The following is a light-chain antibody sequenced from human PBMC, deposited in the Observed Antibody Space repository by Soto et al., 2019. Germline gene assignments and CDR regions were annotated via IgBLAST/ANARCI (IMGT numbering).Light chain of an antibody. CDR2: GAS. Sequence: EIVLTQSPGTLSLSPGERATLSCRASQSVSNNYLAWYQQKPGQAPRLLIYGASNRATGIPDRFSGSGSGTDFTLTISRLEPEDFAVYFCQQYGDRPRTFGQGTKVDIK. J-gene: IGKJ1*01. V-gene: IGKV3-20*01. CDR1: QSVSNNY. CDR3: QQYGDRPRT.